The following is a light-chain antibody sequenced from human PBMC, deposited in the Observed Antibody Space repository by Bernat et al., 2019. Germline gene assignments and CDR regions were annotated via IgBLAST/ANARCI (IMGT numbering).Light chain of an antibody. CDR1: QVIGTY. CDR2: AAS. V-gene: IGKV1-9*01. J-gene: IGKJ5*01. Sequence: DIQLTQSPSFLSASVGDRVISTCRASQVIGTYLAWYQQKLGKAPDLLIYAASTLQYGVPSMFSGSGSGTEFTLTIYNLQPEDCATYYLQQFNSFPITFGHGTRLEIK. CDR3: QQFNSFPIT.